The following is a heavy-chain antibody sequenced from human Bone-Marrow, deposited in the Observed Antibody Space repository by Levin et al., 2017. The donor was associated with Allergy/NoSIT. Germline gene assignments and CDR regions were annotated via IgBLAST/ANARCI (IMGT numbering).Heavy chain of an antibody. CDR3: ANSRGSWDYYYSMDG. D-gene: IGHD2-15*01. CDR2: ISGSGATT. J-gene: IGHJ6*02. CDR1: GFSFHRYA. V-gene: IGHV3-23*01. Sequence: GGSLRLSCGDSGFSFHRYAMNWVRQTPGKGLEWVSTISGSGATTYYTDSVKGRFTISRDNSKNTLYLQMNSLRAEDTAVYYCANSRGSWDYYYSMDGWGQGTTVTVSS.